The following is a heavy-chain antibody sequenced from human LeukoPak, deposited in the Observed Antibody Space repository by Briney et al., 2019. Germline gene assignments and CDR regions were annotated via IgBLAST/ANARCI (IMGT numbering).Heavy chain of an antibody. CDR2: IKQDGSEK. CDR1: GFTFSSYW. CDR3: ARARRYLGYCSGGSCYGYFDY. D-gene: IGHD2-15*01. V-gene: IGHV3-7*01. J-gene: IGHJ4*02. Sequence: PGGSLRLSCAASGFTFSSYWMSWARQAPGKGLEWVANIKQDGSEKYHVDSVKGRFTISRDNAKNSLYLQMNSLRAEDTAVYYCARARRYLGYCSGGSCYGYFDYWGQGTLVTVSS.